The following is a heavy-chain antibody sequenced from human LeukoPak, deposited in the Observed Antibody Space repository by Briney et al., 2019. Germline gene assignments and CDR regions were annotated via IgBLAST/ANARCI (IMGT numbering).Heavy chain of an antibody. CDR3: ARQTRYYDSSGYPVLGIFNP. CDR2: ISNSGSS. J-gene: IGHJ3*01. D-gene: IGHD3-22*01. V-gene: IGHV4-59*01. CDR1: GDSIGDYY. Sequence: SETLSLTCSVSGDSIGDYYWSWIRQPPGKGLDWVGHISNSGSSYYSPSLKSRVTMSLDTSNNRISLRLSSVTAADTAVYYCARQTRYYDSSGYPVLGIFNPWGQGTTVTVSS.